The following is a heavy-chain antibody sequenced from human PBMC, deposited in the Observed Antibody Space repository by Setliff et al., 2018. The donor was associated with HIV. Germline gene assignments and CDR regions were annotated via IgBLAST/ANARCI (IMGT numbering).Heavy chain of an antibody. V-gene: IGHV3-49*04. CDR2: IRSKTYGGTT. CDR1: GFSFDIYA. Sequence: GGSLRLSCAASGFSFDIYALTWVRQAPGKGLEWIGFIRSKTYGGTTEYAASVKGRFTISRDESKSIAYLQMNSLKTEDTGVYYCTRVDYDFWSGPMTRYYFDYWGQGTLVTVSS. CDR3: TRVDYDFWSGPMTRYYFDY. J-gene: IGHJ4*02. D-gene: IGHD3-3*01.